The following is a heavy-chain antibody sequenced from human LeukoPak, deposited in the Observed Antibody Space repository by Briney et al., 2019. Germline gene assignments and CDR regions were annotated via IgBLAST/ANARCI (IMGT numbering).Heavy chain of an antibody. CDR2: IYYGGST. J-gene: IGHJ4*02. V-gene: IGHV4-39*01. CDR3: ARKYCSGGDCYSNY. CDR1: GGSISSSGYY. D-gene: IGHD2-15*01. Sequence: SETLALTCTVSGGSISSSGYYWGWIRQPPGKGLEWIVSIYYGGSTYYNPSLKSRVTISVDTSKNQFSLKLSSVTAADTAMYYCARKYCSGGDCYSNYWGQGTLVTVSS.